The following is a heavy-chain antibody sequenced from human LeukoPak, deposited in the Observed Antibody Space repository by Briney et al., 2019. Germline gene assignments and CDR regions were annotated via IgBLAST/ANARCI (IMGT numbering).Heavy chain of an antibody. CDR2: ISSDSSYI. J-gene: IGHJ4*02. D-gene: IGHD4-17*01. V-gene: IGHV3-21*01. CDR1: GFTFAGYS. Sequence: GGSLRLSCAASGFTFAGYSMTWVRQAPGKGLEWVSSISSDSSYIYYADAVHGRFTVSRDNAKYSLYLQMNSLRAEDTAVYYCVRGSYGAYDYWGQGSLVTVSS. CDR3: VRGSYGAYDY.